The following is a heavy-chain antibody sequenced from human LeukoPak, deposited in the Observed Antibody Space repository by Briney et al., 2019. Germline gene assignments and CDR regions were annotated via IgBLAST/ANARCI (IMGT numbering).Heavy chain of an antibody. Sequence: ASVKVSCKASGYTFTSYGISWVRQAPGQGLEWMGWISAYNGNTNYAQKLQGRVTMTTDTSTSTAYMELRSLRSDDTAVYYCTRSYYYDSSGYPSPWYFDYWGQGTLVTVSS. CDR3: TRSYYYDSSGYPSPWYFDY. CDR2: ISAYNGNT. V-gene: IGHV1-18*01. CDR1: GYTFTSYG. D-gene: IGHD3-22*01. J-gene: IGHJ4*02.